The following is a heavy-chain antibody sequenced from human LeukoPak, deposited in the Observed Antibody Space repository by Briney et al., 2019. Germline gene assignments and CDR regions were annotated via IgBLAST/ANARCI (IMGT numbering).Heavy chain of an antibody. D-gene: IGHD2-2*02. J-gene: IGHJ4*02. V-gene: IGHV5-51*01. CDR3: ARENPYCSSTSCYTKSGFDY. CDR1: GYSFTSYW. CDR2: IYPGDSDT. Sequence: GESLKVSCKGSGYSFTSYWIGWVRQMPGKGLEWMGIIYPGDSDTRYSPSFQGQVTISADKSISTAYLQWSSLKASDTAMYYCARENPYCSSTSCYTKSGFDYWGQGTLVTVSS.